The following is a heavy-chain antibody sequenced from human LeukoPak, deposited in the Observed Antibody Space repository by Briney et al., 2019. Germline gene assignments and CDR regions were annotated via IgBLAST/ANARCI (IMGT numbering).Heavy chain of an antibody. V-gene: IGHV1-69*05. CDR3: AREIMASYSGSYYFDY. CDR2: IIPIFGTA. D-gene: IGHD1-26*01. J-gene: IGHJ4*02. CDR1: GGTFSSYA. Sequence: GSSVKVSCKASGGTFSSYAISWVRQAPGQGLEWMGRIIPIFGTANYAQKFQGRVTITTDESTSTAYMELSSLRSEETAVYYWAREIMASYSGSYYFDYWGQGTLVTVSS.